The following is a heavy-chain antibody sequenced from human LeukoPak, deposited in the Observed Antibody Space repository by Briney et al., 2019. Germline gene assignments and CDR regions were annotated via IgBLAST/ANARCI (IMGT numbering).Heavy chain of an antibody. CDR2: INSNSGGT. V-gene: IGHV1-2*02. CDR1: GYTFSDYH. J-gene: IGHJ6*03. D-gene: IGHD3-22*01. Sequence: ASVKVSCKASGYTFSDYHIHWLRQAPGQGLEWLGWINSNSGGTHYAQKFQGRVTMTRDPSITTAYMELSRLQSDDTAVYYCAKDLQSSYDYETSGYYFVGYVFYMDVWGKGTTVTVSS. CDR3: AKDLQSSYDYETSGYYFVGYVFYMDV.